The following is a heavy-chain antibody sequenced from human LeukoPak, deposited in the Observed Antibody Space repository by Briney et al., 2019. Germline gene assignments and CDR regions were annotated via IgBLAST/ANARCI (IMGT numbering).Heavy chain of an antibody. V-gene: IGHV1-8*01. CDR1: GYTFASYD. Sequence: ASVKVSCKASGYTFASYDINWVRQATGQGLEWMGWMNPNSGNTGYAQKFQGRVTMTRNTSISTAYMELSSLRSEDTAVYYCARGRYCSSTSCYRPWFDPWGQGTLVTVSS. D-gene: IGHD2-2*02. CDR3: ARGRYCSSTSCYRPWFDP. CDR2: MNPNSGNT. J-gene: IGHJ5*02.